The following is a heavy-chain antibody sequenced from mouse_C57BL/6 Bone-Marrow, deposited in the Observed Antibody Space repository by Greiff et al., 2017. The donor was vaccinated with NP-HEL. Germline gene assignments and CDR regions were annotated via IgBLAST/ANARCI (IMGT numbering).Heavy chain of an antibody. CDR1: GYTFTSYT. J-gene: IGHJ3*01. D-gene: IGHD2-3*01. CDR3: ARRGWLLSWFAY. CDR2: INPSSGYT. V-gene: IGHV1-4*01. Sequence: VHLVESGAELARPGASVKMSCKASGYTFTSYTMHWVKQRPGQGLEWIGYINPSSGYTKYNQKFKDKATLTADKSSSTAYMQLSSLTSEDSAVYYCARRGWLLSWFAYWGQGTLVTVSA.